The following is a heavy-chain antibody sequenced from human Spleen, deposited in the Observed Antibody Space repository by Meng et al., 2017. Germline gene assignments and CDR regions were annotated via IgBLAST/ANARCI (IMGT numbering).Heavy chain of an antibody. CDR1: GFTFSNAW. CDR2: MKSNVDGGTV. V-gene: IGHV3-15*01. D-gene: IGHD6-13*01. Sequence: GESLKISCAASGFTFSNAWMTWVRQAPGKGLEWIGRMKSNVDGGTVDYAAAVKGRFFISRDDSENTFYLQMNSLKTEDTAVYYCVRDEDISAAGKLFGDYWGQGTLVTVSS. CDR3: VRDEDISAAGKLFGDY. J-gene: IGHJ4*02.